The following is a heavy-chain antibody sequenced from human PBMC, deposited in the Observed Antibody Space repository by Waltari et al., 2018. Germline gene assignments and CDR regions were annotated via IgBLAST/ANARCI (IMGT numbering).Heavy chain of an antibody. Sequence: EVQLVESGGGLVQPGGSLTLPGSASGFPFENFWMHWVRQVPGKGLVWVSRIDNYGSITTYADSVEGRFTISRDNAKNTLYLQMNSLTVADTALYYCALDLGGYAGSWGQGTMVTVSS. CDR2: IDNYGSIT. D-gene: IGHD2-2*01. CDR3: ALDLGGYAGS. V-gene: IGHV3-74*01. CDR1: GFPFENFW. J-gene: IGHJ4*02.